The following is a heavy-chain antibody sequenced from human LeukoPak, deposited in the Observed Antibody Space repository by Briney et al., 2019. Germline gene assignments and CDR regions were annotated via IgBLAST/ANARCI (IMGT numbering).Heavy chain of an antibody. D-gene: IGHD3-16*02. V-gene: IGHV3-23*01. CDR1: GFTFSTYA. Sequence: GGSLRLSCAASGFTFSTYAMRWARQAPGKGLEGVSTISGRGANTYSAASVRGRFTISRDNSKNTLYLHMNSLRAEDTAVYYCAKERAGYTNPYYFDYWGQGTLVTVST. J-gene: IGHJ4*02. CDR2: ISGRGANT. CDR3: AKERAGYTNPYYFDY.